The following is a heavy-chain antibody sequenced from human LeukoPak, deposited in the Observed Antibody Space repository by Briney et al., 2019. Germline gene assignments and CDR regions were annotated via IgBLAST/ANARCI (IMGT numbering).Heavy chain of an antibody. Sequence: GESLQISSKASGYGFTSYWIGWVRQMPGKGREWMGIIDPSDSETRYTPSFQGQVTISVDKSLTTAYLQWNSLKASDTAMYYCARQTAMGRSGDYWGQGTLVTVSS. V-gene: IGHV5-51*01. CDR1: GYGFTSYW. CDR2: IDPSDSET. D-gene: IGHD5-18*01. J-gene: IGHJ4*02. CDR3: ARQTAMGRSGDY.